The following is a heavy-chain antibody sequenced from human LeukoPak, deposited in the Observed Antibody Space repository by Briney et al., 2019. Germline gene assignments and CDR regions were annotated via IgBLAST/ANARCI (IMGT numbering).Heavy chain of an antibody. Sequence: GASVKVSCKASGYSFTSYAISWVRQAPGQGVEWMGGIIPIFGTANYAQKFQGRVTITTDESTSTAYMELSSLRSEDTAVYYCARDGRRSGLPPYYYYYMDVWGKGTTVTVSS. CDR3: ARDGRRSGLPPYYYYYMDV. V-gene: IGHV1-69*05. D-gene: IGHD3-3*01. J-gene: IGHJ6*03. CDR1: GYSFTSYA. CDR2: IIPIFGTA.